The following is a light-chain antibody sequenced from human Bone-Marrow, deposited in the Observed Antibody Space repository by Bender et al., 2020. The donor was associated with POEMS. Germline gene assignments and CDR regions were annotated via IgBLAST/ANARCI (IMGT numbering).Light chain of an antibody. V-gene: IGLV2-14*03. J-gene: IGLJ3*02. CDR2: DVS. CDR1: SSDIGGYNY. CDR3: NSYTSSSTAV. Sequence: QSALTQPPSASGSPGQSVTISCTGTSSDIGGYNYVSWFQQHPGKAPKLMIYDVSNRPSGVSNRFSGSKSGNTASLTISGLQAEDEADYYCNSYTSSSTAVFGGGTKVTVL.